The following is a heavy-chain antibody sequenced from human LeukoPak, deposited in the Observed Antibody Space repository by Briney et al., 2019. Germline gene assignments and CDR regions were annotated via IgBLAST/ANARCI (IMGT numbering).Heavy chain of an antibody. V-gene: IGHV4-34*01. CDR2: INHSGST. CDR1: GGSISRDY. D-gene: IGHD4-11*01. J-gene: IGHJ4*02. Sequence: SETLSLTCSVSGGSISRDYWSWIRQPPGKGLEWIGEINHSGSTNYNPSLKSRVTISVDTSKNQFSLKLSSVTAADTAVYYCARRSNYGDFDYWGQGTLVTVSS. CDR3: ARRSNYGDFDY.